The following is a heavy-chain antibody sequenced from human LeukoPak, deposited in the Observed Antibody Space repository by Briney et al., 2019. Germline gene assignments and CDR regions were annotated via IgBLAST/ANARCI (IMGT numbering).Heavy chain of an antibody. CDR1: GFTFSSNG. Sequence: GRPLRLSCATSGFTFSSNGLHWVRQAPGKGLEWVAFIRYDGSNEYYADSVKGRFTISRDNSKNTLYLQMNSLRTEDTAVYYCAKTGYSGSAYGTWYFDYWGQGTLVTVSS. CDR2: IRYDGSNE. V-gene: IGHV3-30*02. CDR3: AKTGYSGSAYGTWYFDY. D-gene: IGHD5-12*01. J-gene: IGHJ4*02.